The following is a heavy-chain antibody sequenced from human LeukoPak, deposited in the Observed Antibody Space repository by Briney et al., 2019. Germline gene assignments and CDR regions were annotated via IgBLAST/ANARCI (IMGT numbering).Heavy chain of an antibody. CDR1: GFTFSNYG. CDR3: ARNMGEWELLDY. J-gene: IGHJ4*02. Sequence: PGGSLRLSCAASGFTFSNYGMHWVRQAPGKGLEWVAVISYGGTDKYYADSVKVRFTISRDNSKNTLYLQMNSLRAEDTAVYYCARNMGEWELLDYWGQGTLVTVSS. V-gene: IGHV3-30*03. CDR2: ISYGGTDK. D-gene: IGHD1-26*01.